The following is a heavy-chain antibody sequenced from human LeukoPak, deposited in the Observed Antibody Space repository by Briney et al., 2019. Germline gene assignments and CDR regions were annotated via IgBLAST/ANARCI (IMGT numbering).Heavy chain of an antibody. CDR1: GFTFGSYS. V-gene: IGHV3-21*01. Sequence: PGGSLRLSCAASGFTFGSYSMNWVRQAPGKGLERVSSISSSSYDINYTDSMKGRFTISRDNAKNSLYLQMNSLRVEDTAVYYCARRESSGRFDYWGQGTLVTVSS. D-gene: IGHD6-19*01. J-gene: IGHJ4*02. CDR3: ARRESSGRFDY. CDR2: ISSSSYDI.